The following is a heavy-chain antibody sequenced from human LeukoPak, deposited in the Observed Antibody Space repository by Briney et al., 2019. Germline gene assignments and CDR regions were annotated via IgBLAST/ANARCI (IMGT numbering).Heavy chain of an antibody. J-gene: IGHJ4*02. CDR2: INSDGSWT. CDR3: VSFYETY. CDR1: GNYW. Sequence: GGSLRLSCAASGNYWMHWVRQAPGKGLVWVSHINSDGSWTSYADSVKGRFTISKDNTKNTVYLQMNSLRAEDTAVYYCVSFYETYWGRGTLVTVSS. D-gene: IGHD2/OR15-2a*01. V-gene: IGHV3-74*01.